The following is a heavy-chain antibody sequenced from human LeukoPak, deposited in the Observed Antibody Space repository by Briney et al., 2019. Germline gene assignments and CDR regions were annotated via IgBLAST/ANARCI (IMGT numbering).Heavy chain of an antibody. V-gene: IGHV3-21*01. Sequence: GGSLRLSCAASGFTFSSMNWVRQAPGKGLEWVSSITSSSSYIYYADSVKGRFTISRDNAKDSVYLHMNSLRAEDTAVYFCARDKVGTGYYFDYWGQGTLVTVSS. J-gene: IGHJ4*02. CDR2: ITSSSSYI. D-gene: IGHD1-1*01. CDR3: ARDKVGTGYYFDY. CDR1: GFTFSS.